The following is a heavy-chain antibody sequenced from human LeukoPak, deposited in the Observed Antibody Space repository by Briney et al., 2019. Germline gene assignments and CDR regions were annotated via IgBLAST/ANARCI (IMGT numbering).Heavy chain of an antibody. CDR2: ISAYNGNT. Sequence: ASVKVSCKASGYTFTSYGISWVRQAPGQGLEWMGWISAYNGNTNYAQKLQGRVTMTTDTSTSTAYMELRSLRSDDTAVYYCARMGPGDFWSGYSPFDYWGQGTLVTVSS. CDR1: GYTFTSYG. D-gene: IGHD3-3*01. CDR3: ARMGPGDFWSGYSPFDY. V-gene: IGHV1-18*01. J-gene: IGHJ4*02.